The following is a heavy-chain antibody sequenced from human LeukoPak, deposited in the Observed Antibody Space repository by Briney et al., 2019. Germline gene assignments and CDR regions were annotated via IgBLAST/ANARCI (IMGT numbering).Heavy chain of an antibody. V-gene: IGHV3-23*01. Sequence: GGSLRLSCAASGFTFSSYSMNWVRQAPGKGLEWVSAISGSGGSTYYADSVKGRFTISRDNSKNTLYLQMNSLRAEDTAVYYCARVFSSSWYSPVGYWGQGTLVTVSS. D-gene: IGHD6-13*01. J-gene: IGHJ4*02. CDR1: GFTFSSYS. CDR3: ARVFSSSWYSPVGY. CDR2: ISGSGGST.